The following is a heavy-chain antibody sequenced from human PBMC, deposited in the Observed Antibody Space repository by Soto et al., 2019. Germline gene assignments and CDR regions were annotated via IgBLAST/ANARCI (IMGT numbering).Heavy chain of an antibody. Sequence: QVTLKESGPVLVKPTETLTLTCTVSGFSLSNAMVGVSWIRQSPGKALEWLAHILSSGEKSYSTSLKSRVTISKDTSRSQVVRTMTRMDPVDTATYYCARISQYAYDFDYWGQGTLVTVSS. D-gene: IGHD2-2*01. J-gene: IGHJ4*02. CDR3: ARISQYAYDFDY. CDR1: GFSLSNAMVG. V-gene: IGHV2-26*01. CDR2: ILSSGEK.